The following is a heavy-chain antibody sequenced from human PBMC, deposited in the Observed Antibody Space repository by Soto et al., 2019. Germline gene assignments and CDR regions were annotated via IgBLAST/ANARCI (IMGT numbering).Heavy chain of an antibody. Sequence: QVQLQESGPGLVKPSQTLSLTCTVSGGSISSGDYYWSWIRQPPGKGLEWIGYIYYSGSTYYNPSLTSRVTISVDTSKNPFSLKLSSVTAADTAVYYCAREFVEVYMIRGVIMGWFDPWGQGTLVTVSS. CDR2: IYYSGST. CDR3: AREFVEVYMIRGVIMGWFDP. V-gene: IGHV4-30-4*01. CDR1: GGSISSGDYY. J-gene: IGHJ5*02. D-gene: IGHD3-10*01.